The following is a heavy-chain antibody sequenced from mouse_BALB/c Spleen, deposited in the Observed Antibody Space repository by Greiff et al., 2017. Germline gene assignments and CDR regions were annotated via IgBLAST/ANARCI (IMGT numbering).Heavy chain of an antibody. J-gene: IGHJ4*01. CDR2: ISSGSSTI. CDR3: ARKLETYAMDY. CDR1: GFTFSSFG. Sequence: EVQLQESGGGLVQPGGSRKLSCAASGFTFSSFGMHWVRQAPEKGLEWVAYISSGSSTIYYADTVKGRFTISRDNPKNTLFLQMTSLRSEDTAMYYCARKLETYAMDYWGQGTSVTVSS. D-gene: IGHD4-1*01. V-gene: IGHV5-17*02.